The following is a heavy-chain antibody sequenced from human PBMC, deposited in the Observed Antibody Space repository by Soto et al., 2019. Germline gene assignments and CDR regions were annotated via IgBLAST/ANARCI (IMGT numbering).Heavy chain of an antibody. CDR3: ARERIAAADNNWFVP. Sequence: GGSLRLSCAASGFTFSSYGMHWVRQAPGKGLEWVAVIWYDGSNKYYADSVKGRFTISRDNSKNTLYLQMNSLRAEDTAVYYCARERIAAADNNWFVPWGQGTLVTVSS. J-gene: IGHJ5*02. CDR2: IWYDGSNK. CDR1: GFTFSSYG. D-gene: IGHD6-13*01. V-gene: IGHV3-33*01.